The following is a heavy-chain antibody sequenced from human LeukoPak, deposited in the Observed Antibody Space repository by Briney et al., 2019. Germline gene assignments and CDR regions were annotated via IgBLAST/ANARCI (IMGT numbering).Heavy chain of an antibody. D-gene: IGHD3-3*01. V-gene: IGHV4-39*07. CDR2: IYYSGST. CDR3: ARARLRITIFGVVIDFGWFDP. Sequence: SETLSLTCTVSGGSISSSSYYWGWIRQPPGKGLERIGSIYYSGSTYYNPSLKSRVTISVDTSKNQFSLKLSSVTAADTAVYYCARARLRITIFGVVIDFGWFDPWGQGTLVTVSS. CDR1: GGSISSSSYY. J-gene: IGHJ5*02.